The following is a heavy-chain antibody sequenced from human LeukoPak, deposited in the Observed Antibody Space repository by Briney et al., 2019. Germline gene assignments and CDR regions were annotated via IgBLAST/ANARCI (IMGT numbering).Heavy chain of an antibody. CDR2: IKQDGSEK. D-gene: IGHD6-19*01. CDR3: ARGPSHSYIAVVGRIMFLDY. Sequence: PGGSLRLSCAASGFTFSSYWMSWVRQAPGKGLEWVANIKQDGSEKYYVDSVKGRLTISRENAKNSLYLQMNSLRAEDTAVYYCARGPSHSYIAVVGRIMFLDYWGQGTLVTVSS. CDR1: GFTFSSYW. V-gene: IGHV3-7*04. J-gene: IGHJ4*02.